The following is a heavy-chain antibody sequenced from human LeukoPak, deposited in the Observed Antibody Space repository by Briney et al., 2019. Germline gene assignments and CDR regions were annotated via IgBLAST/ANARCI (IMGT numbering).Heavy chain of an antibody. Sequence: GGSLRLSCVASGFTFSNYAMSWVRQAPGKGLEWVSVISSSGGSTYKADSVRGRFTISGDNSKNTLYLQMNSLRAEDTAVYFCARDDSDIVATTKAFDYWGQGTLVTVSS. CDR1: GFTFSNYA. V-gene: IGHV3-23*01. CDR2: ISSSGGST. CDR3: ARDDSDIVATTKAFDY. D-gene: IGHD5-12*01. J-gene: IGHJ4*02.